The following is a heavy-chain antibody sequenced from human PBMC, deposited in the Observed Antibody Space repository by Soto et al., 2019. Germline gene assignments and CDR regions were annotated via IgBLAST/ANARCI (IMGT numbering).Heavy chain of an antibody. CDR3: AKHQYSFAHYIEH. V-gene: IGHV3-23*01. D-gene: IGHD5-12*01. J-gene: IGHJ4*02. Sequence: GSLRLSCAASGFDFSGYAMSWVRHAPGKGLQWVSVITGGGTSIYYAASVKGRFSIARDKSSNTLVLHMSSLRAEDTTLYYCAKHQYSFAHYIEHWGQGTQVSVS. CDR1: GFDFSGYA. CDR2: ITGGGTSI.